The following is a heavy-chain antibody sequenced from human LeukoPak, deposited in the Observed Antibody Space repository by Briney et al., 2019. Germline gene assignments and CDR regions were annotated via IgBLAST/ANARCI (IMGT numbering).Heavy chain of an antibody. CDR2: IKEDGSEK. CDR3: ARLRYSDY. CDR1: GFTFSAHW. Sequence: GGSLRLSCAASGFTFSAHWMTWVRQAPGKRLEWVANIKEDGSEKNHGDSVKGRFTISRDNAKNSLYLQMNSLRGEDTAVYYCARLRYSDYWGQGTLVTVSS. J-gene: IGHJ4*02. D-gene: IGHD1-26*01. V-gene: IGHV3-7*01.